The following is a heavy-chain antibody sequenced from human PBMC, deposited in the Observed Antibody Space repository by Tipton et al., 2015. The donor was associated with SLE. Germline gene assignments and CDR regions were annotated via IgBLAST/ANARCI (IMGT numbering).Heavy chain of an antibody. D-gene: IGHD6-19*01. CDR1: GFTLSDYW. V-gene: IGHV3-74*01. CDR3: TRGSVAVASPSDWFDP. Sequence: GSLRLSCAASGFTLSDYWMHWVRQVPGKGLLWVSRINSDGSITTYADSVKGRFTISRDNAKNTLYLQMMSLRVEDTALYYCTRGSVAVASPSDWFDPWGQGTLVTVAS. J-gene: IGHJ5*02. CDR2: INSDGSIT.